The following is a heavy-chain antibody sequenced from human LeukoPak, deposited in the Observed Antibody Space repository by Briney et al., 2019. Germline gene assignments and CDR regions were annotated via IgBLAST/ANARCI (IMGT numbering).Heavy chain of an antibody. V-gene: IGHV3-73*01. D-gene: IGHD3-10*01. CDR3: TRQLWFGELSDQTSFDY. CDR2: IRSKANSYAT. Sequence: PGGSLRLSCAASGFTFSGSAMHWVRQASGKGLEWVGRIRSKANSYATAYAASVKGRFTISRDDSKNTAYLQMNSLKTEDTAVYYCTRQLWFGELSDQTSFDYWGQGTLVTVSS. J-gene: IGHJ4*02. CDR1: GFTFSGSA.